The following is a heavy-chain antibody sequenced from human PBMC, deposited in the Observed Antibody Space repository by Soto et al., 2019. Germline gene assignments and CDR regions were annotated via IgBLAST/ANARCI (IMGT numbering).Heavy chain of an antibody. CDR2: INHSGST. V-gene: IGHV4-34*01. CDR1: GASFSGYC. D-gene: IGHD7-27*01. Sequence: XTLSLPCTVYGASFSGYCWSWIRQPPGKGLEWIGEINHSGSTNYNPSLKSRVTISVDLSKNQLYLKLTSVTDADTSVYYFARGKHFLTYYYLYGMDVWGQGTTGTVSS. J-gene: IGHJ6*02. CDR3: ARGKHFLTYYYLYGMDV.